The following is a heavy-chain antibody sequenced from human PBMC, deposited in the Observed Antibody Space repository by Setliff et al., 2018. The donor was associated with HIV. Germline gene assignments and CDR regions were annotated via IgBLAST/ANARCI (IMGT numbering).Heavy chain of an antibody. V-gene: IGHV4-39*01. Sequence: PSETLSLTCTVSDVSIRSSDYYWGWIRQPPGKGLEWIGSIFYSGRAFYNPSLKSRVTMSVDTSKNQFSLKVNSVTAADTAVFYCARHRVMTGSFDSWSQGTLVTVSS. CDR2: IFYSGRA. CDR3: ARHRVMTGSFDS. D-gene: IGHD3-16*01. CDR1: DVSIRSSDYY. J-gene: IGHJ4*02.